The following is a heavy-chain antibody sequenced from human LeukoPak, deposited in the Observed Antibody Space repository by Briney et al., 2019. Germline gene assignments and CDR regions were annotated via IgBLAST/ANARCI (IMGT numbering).Heavy chain of an antibody. CDR3: ARDGSLPDY. CDR2: INSDETGT. CDR1: GFSFSNYW. Sequence: GGSLRLSCAASGFSFSNYWMHWVRQAPGEGLVWVSRINSDETGTSYADSVKGRFTISRDNAKNTLYLQMNRLRAEDTAVYYCARDGSLPDYWGQGTLVTVSS. J-gene: IGHJ4*02. V-gene: IGHV3-74*01.